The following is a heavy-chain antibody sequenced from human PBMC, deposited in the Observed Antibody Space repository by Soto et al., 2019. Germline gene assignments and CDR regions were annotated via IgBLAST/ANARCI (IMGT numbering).Heavy chain of an antibody. Sequence: SETLSLTCTVSGGSISSYYWSWIRQPPGKGLEWIGYIYYSGSTNYNPSLKSRVTISVDTSKNQFSLKLSSVTAADTAVYYCARVIYPSSYYYYYMDVWGKGTTVTVSS. J-gene: IGHJ6*03. CDR1: GGSISSYY. CDR2: IYYSGST. CDR3: ARVIYPSSYYYYYMDV. D-gene: IGHD2-15*01. V-gene: IGHV4-59*01.